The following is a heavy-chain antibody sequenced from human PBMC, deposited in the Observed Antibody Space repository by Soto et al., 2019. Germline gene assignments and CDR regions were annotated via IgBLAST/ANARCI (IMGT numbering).Heavy chain of an antibody. CDR2: IRSKANSYAT. CDR3: TRVYLGDYDFWSGDFDY. V-gene: IGHV3-73*01. CDR1: GFTFSGSA. Sequence: QPGGSLRLSCAASGFTFSGSAMHWVRQASGKGLEWVGRIRSKANSYATAYAASVKGRFTISRDDSKNTAYLQMNSLKTEDTAVYYCTRVYLGDYDFWSGDFDYWGQGTLVTVSS. J-gene: IGHJ4*02. D-gene: IGHD3-3*01.